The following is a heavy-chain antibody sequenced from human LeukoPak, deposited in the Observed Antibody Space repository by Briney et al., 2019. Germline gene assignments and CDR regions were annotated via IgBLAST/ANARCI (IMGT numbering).Heavy chain of an antibody. J-gene: IGHJ6*02. CDR2: INHSGST. CDR1: GGSFSGYY. D-gene: IGHD6-6*01. Sequence: PSGTLSLTCAVYGGSFSGYYWSWIRQPPGKGLEWIGEINHSGSTNYNPSLKSRVTISVDTSKNQFSLKLSSVTAADTAVYYCADLSSSDNHYGMDVWGQGTTVTVSS. V-gene: IGHV4-34*01. CDR3: ADLSSSDNHYGMDV.